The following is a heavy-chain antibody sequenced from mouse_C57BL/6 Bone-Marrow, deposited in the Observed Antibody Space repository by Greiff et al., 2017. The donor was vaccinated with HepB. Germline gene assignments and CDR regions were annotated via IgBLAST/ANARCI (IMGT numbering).Heavy chain of an antibody. CDR1: GFSLTSYG. CDR3: ASFQTGPAWFAY. D-gene: IGHD4-1*01. CDR2: IWGVGST. Sequence: QVQLKESGPGLVAPSQSLSITCTVSGFSLTSYGVDWVRQSPGKGLEWLGVIWGVGSTNYNSALKSRLSISKDNSKSQVFLKMNSLQTDDTTMYYCASFQTGPAWFAYWGQGTLVTVSA. V-gene: IGHV2-6*01. J-gene: IGHJ3*01.